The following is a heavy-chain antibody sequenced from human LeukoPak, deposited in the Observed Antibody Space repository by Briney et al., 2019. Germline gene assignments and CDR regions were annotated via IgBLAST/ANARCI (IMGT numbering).Heavy chain of an antibody. J-gene: IGHJ4*02. Sequence: PSETLSLTCTVSGGSIRGYYWSWIRQPPGKGLEWIGYIYYSGSTNYNPSPKSRVTISVDTSKNQFSLKLSAVTAADTAVYYCARHEFDSGSLPYFDYWGQGTLVTVSS. CDR1: GGSIRGYY. V-gene: IGHV4-59*08. CDR2: IYYSGST. CDR3: ARHEFDSGSLPYFDY. D-gene: IGHD3-10*01.